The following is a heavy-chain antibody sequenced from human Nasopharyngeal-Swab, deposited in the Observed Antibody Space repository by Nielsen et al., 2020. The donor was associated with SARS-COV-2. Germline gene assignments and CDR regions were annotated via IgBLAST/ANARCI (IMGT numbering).Heavy chain of an antibody. V-gene: IGHV2-70*01. CDR1: GFSLSTSGMC. D-gene: IGHD6-13*01. CDR3: ARIRRQQLANGVGWFDP. CDR2: IDWDDDK. Sequence: SGPTLVKPTQTLTLTCTFSGFSLSTSGMCVSWIRQPPGKALEWLALIDWDDDKYYSTSLKTRLTISKDTSKNQVVLTMTNMDPVDTATYYCARIRRQQLANGVGWFDPWGQGTLVTVPS. J-gene: IGHJ5*02.